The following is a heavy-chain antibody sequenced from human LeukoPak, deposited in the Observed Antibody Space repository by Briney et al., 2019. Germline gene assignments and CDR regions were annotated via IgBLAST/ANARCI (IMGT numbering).Heavy chain of an antibody. CDR3: SRGDGNYFDY. CDR2: FYSGDT. CDR1: GRSIGSGSNH. D-gene: IGHD1-1*01. Sequence: SETLSLTCTVSGRSIGSGSNHWSWIRQPAGKGLEWIGRFYSGDTNYNPSLKSRVTISVDTSKNHFSLNLNSMTAADTAVYYCSRGDGNYFDYWGRGALATVSS. J-gene: IGHJ4*02. V-gene: IGHV4-61*02.